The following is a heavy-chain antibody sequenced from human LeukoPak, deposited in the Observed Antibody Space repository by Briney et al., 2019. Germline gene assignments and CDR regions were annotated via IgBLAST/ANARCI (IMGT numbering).Heavy chain of an antibody. CDR2: ISYDGTTK. Sequence: PGGSLRLSCAASGFRFSDYGMHWIRQAPGKGLEWVAVISYDGTTKYFADSVRGRFTTSRDNSRNTVNLQMNSLRAEDTALYFCTRGQEGYYFDFWGRGTRVIVSS. D-gene: IGHD5-18*01. J-gene: IGHJ2*01. CDR1: GFRFSDYG. V-gene: IGHV3-30*12. CDR3: TRGQEGYYFDF.